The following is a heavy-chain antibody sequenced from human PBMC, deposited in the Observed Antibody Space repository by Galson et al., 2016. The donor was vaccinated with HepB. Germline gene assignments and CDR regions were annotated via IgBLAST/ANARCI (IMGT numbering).Heavy chain of an antibody. Sequence: SLRLSCAGSGFSLSSHWMHWVRQAPGKGLEWASSISFSSGDIYYADSLKGRFTISRDNAKNSLYLQMSSLRAEDTAVYYCARGVAYFDYWGQGTLVTVSS. CDR3: ARGVAYFDY. CDR2: ISFSSGDI. CDR1: GFSLSSHW. V-gene: IGHV3-21*01. J-gene: IGHJ4*02. D-gene: IGHD2-15*01.